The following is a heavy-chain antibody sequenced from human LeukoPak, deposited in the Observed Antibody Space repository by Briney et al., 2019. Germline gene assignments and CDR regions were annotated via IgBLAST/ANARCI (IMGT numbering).Heavy chain of an antibody. J-gene: IGHJ6*04. Sequence: PGGSLRLSCAASGLTFSNYWMSWVRQAPGKGLEWVANIKQDGSEKYYVDSVKGQFTISRDNAKNSLYLQMNSLRAEDTAVYYCARGVDTTMAPADVWGKGITVTVSS. CDR1: GLTFSNYW. D-gene: IGHD5-18*01. V-gene: IGHV3-7*01. CDR2: IKQDGSEK. CDR3: ARGVDTTMAPADV.